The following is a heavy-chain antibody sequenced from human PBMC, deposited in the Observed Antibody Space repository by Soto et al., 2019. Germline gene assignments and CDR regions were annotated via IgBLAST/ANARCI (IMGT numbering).Heavy chain of an antibody. CDR3: VVVVARYYYSIDV. CDR2: IYHSGST. Sequence: SETLSLTCAVSGGSISSSNWWSWVRQPPGKGLEWIGEIYHSGSTNYNPSLKSRVTISVDKSKNQFSLKLSSVTAADTAVYYCVVVVARYYYSIDVWGQGTTVTVSS. D-gene: IGHD2-15*01. CDR1: GGSISSSNW. V-gene: IGHV4-4*02. J-gene: IGHJ6*02.